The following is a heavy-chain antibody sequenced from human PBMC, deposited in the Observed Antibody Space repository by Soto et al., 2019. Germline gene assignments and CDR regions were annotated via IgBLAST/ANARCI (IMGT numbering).Heavy chain of an antibody. Sequence: GGSLRLSCAACGFTVSSNYMSWVRQAPGKGLEWVSVIYSGGSTYYADSVKGRFTISRDNSKNTLYLQMNSLRAEDTAVYYCARGGAYSSGWYGGYYYGMDVWGQGTTVTVSS. CDR1: GFTVSSNY. CDR3: ARGGAYSSGWYGGYYYGMDV. V-gene: IGHV3-53*01. J-gene: IGHJ6*02. CDR2: IYSGGST. D-gene: IGHD6-19*01.